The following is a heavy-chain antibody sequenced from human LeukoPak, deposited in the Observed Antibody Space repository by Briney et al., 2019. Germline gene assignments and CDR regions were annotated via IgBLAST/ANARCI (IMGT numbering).Heavy chain of an antibody. CDR2: ISGSSSST. CDR3: STSRFCSSTSCLFPFDN. V-gene: IGHV3-48*04. D-gene: IGHD2-2*01. J-gene: IGHJ4*02. CDR1: GFTFSIYG. Sequence: GGSLRLSCAASGFTFSIYGMNWVSQAPGKWLEWVSYISGSSSSTYYADSVKGRFTISRDNAKNSLYLQINSLRAEDTAVYYCSTSRFCSSTSCLFPFDNWGQGTLVTVSS.